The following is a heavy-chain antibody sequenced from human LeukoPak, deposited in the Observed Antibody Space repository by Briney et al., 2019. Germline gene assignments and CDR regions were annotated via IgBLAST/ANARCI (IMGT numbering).Heavy chain of an antibody. D-gene: IGHD4-17*01. J-gene: IGHJ4*02. CDR1: GYTFTSYG. Sequence: ASVKVSCKASGYTFTSYGISWVRQAPGQGLEWMGWISPYNGNTNYAQKLQGRVTMTTDTSTSTAYMELRSLRSDDTAVYYCAREGQYGDYLYYFDYWGQGTLVTVSS. CDR2: ISPYNGNT. CDR3: AREGQYGDYLYYFDY. V-gene: IGHV1-18*01.